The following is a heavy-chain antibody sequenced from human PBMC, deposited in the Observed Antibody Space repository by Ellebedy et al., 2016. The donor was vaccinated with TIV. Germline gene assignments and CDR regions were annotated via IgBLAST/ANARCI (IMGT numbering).Heavy chain of an antibody. Sequence: GESLKISXAASGLTFSNYAMSWVRQAPGKGLEWVSIISGRGDKTHYADTVQGRFTISRDNSKNILYLQMNSPRAEDAALYYCVKGGDYDRPDDWGQGTLVTVSS. D-gene: IGHD4-17*01. CDR2: ISGRGDKT. CDR3: VKGGDYDRPDD. J-gene: IGHJ4*02. V-gene: IGHV3-23*01. CDR1: GLTFSNYA.